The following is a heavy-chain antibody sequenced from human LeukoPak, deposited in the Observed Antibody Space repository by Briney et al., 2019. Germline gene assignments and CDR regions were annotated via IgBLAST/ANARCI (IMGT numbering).Heavy chain of an antibody. J-gene: IGHJ3*02. D-gene: IGHD6-6*01. Sequence: GGSLRLSCAASGFTFSSYAMSWVRQAPGKGLEWVSAISGSGGSTYYADSVKGRFTISRDNSKNTLYLQMNSLRAEDTAVYYCAKNGQLVLERLHAFDIWGQGTMVTVSS. CDR2: ISGSGGST. CDR1: GFTFSSYA. CDR3: AKNGQLVLERLHAFDI. V-gene: IGHV3-23*01.